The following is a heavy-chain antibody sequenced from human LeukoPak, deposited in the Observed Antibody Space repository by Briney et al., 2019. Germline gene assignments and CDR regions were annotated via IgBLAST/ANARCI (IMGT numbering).Heavy chain of an antibody. CDR2: IIPILGIA. CDR1: GGTFSSYA. D-gene: IGHD3-10*01. Sequence: ASVKVSCKASGGTFSSYAISWVRQAPGQWLEWMGRIIPILGIANYAQKFQGRVTITADKSTSTAYMELSSLRSEDTAVYYCARRPYYYGSGTYPPGYYYGMDVWGQGTTVTVSS. CDR3: ARRPYYYGSGTYPPGYYYGMDV. V-gene: IGHV1-69*04. J-gene: IGHJ6*02.